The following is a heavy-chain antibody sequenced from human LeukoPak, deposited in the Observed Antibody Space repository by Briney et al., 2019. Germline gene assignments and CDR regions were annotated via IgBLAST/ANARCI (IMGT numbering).Heavy chain of an antibody. CDR2: IGIDSGNT. J-gene: IGHJ4*02. CDR1: GFRFSDYS. D-gene: IGHD5-24*01. Sequence: GGSLRLSCAASGFRFSDYSMNWVRQAPGKGLEWISYIGIDSGNTHYADSVKGRFTISVDKAKNSLYLQMHSLRVEDTAVYYCARDYKYAFDNWGQGTLVTVSS. CDR3: ARDYKYAFDN. V-gene: IGHV3-48*01.